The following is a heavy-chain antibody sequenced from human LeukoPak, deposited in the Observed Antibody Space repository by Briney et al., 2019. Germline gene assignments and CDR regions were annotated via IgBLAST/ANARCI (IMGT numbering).Heavy chain of an antibody. D-gene: IGHD3-10*01. V-gene: IGHV3-23*01. CDR2: ISGSGGST. J-gene: IGHJ5*02. Sequence: GGSLRLSCGASGFTFNNHAMSWVRQAPGKGLEWVSTISGSGGSTYCGDSVKGRFTISRDHSKNTLYLQMNSLRAEDTAVYFCAKVYYGSGSYDRENNWFDPWGQGTLVTVSS. CDR1: GFTFNNHA. CDR3: AKVYYGSGSYDRENNWFDP.